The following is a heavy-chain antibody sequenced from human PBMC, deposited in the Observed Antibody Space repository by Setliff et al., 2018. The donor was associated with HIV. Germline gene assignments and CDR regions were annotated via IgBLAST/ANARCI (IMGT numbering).Heavy chain of an antibody. CDR2: ITYDGSIQ. CDR3: ARDQGQPLVPNWFDP. J-gene: IGHJ5*02. D-gene: IGHD6-13*01. Sequence: GGSLRLSCAASGFAFNAHVMHWVRQAPGKGLEWVAFITYDGSIQHYADSVKGRMNISRDNSNGTVFLQMNSLRAEDTAVYYCARDQGQPLVPNWFDPWGQGTLVTVSS. V-gene: IGHV3-30*03. CDR1: GFAFNAHV.